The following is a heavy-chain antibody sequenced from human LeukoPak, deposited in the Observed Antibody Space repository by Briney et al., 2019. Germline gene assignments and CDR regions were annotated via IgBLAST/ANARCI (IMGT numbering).Heavy chain of an antibody. CDR3: ASSGWAYCGGDCYGSNYYYYYMDV. CDR2: ISAYNGNT. D-gene: IGHD2-21*01. V-gene: IGHV1-18*01. CDR1: GYTFTSYG. J-gene: IGHJ6*03. Sequence: ASVKVSCKASGYTFTSYGISWVRQAPGQGLEWMGWISAYNGNTNYAQKLQGRVTMPTDTSTSTAYMELRSLRSDDTAVYYCASSGWAYCGGDCYGSNYYYYYMDVWGKGTTVTVSS.